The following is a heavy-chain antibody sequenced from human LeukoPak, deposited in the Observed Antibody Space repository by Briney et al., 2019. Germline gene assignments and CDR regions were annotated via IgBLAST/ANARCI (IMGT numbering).Heavy chain of an antibody. CDR1: GFPFGSYA. CDR3: AKDQRVGYPYYFDY. D-gene: IGHD2-8*02. J-gene: IGHJ4*02. V-gene: IGHV3-23*01. CDR2: ISGSGGST. Sequence: GGSMRLSCAASGFPFGSYAMSWVRQAPGKGLEWVSAISGSGGSTYYADSVKGRFTLSRDNSKNTLYLQMNSLRAEDTAVYYCAKDQRVGYPYYFDYWGQGTLVTVSS.